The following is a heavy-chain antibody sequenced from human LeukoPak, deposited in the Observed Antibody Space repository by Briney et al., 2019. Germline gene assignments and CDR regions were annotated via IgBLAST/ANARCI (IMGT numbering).Heavy chain of an antibody. J-gene: IGHJ3*01. CDR2: IIPIFGTA. V-gene: IGHV1-69*06. CDR1: GGTFSSYA. Sequence: SVKVSCKASGGTFSSYAISWVRQAPGQGLEWMGGIIPIFGTANYAQKFQGRVTITADKSTSTAYMELSSLRSEDTAVYYCVRYGRRANDQPFDVWGQGTMVTVSS. CDR3: VRYGRRANDQPFDV. D-gene: IGHD1-1*01.